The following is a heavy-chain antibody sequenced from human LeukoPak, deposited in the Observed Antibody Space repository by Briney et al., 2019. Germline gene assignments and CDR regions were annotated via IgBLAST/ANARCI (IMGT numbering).Heavy chain of an antibody. V-gene: IGHV3-30*03. CDR2: ISYDGSNK. Sequence: PGRSLRLSCAASGFTFSSYGMHWVRQAPGKGLEWVAVISYDGSNKYYADSVKGRFTISRDNSKNTLYLQMNSLRAEDTAVYYCARDLGTAWDYWGQGTLVTVSS. CDR1: GFTFSSYG. D-gene: IGHD1-1*01. CDR3: ARDLGTAWDY. J-gene: IGHJ4*02.